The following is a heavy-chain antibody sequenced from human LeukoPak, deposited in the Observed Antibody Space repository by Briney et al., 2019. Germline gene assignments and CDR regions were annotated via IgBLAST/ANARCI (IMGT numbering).Heavy chain of an antibody. D-gene: IGHD3-22*01. Sequence: SETLSLTCTVSGGSISSSSYYWGWIRQPPGKGLEWIGSIYYSGSTNYNPSLESRVTISLDTSKNQFSLKLSSVTAADTAVYYCARDGSGYYDTSGYRNWGQGTLVTVSS. V-gene: IGHV4-39*07. J-gene: IGHJ4*02. CDR1: GGSISSSSYY. CDR2: IYYSGST. CDR3: ARDGSGYYDTSGYRN.